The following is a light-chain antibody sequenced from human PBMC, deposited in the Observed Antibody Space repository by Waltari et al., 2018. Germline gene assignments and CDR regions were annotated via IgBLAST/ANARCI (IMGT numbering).Light chain of an antibody. CDR1: SSEVGGYNY. Sequence: CNGTSSEVGGYNYVSWYQQHPGKSPKLIIFDVSNRPSGVSSRFSGSKSGNTASLTISGLQAQDEADYYCSSYISSDTLELFGGGTSLTVL. CDR2: DVS. J-gene: IGLJ2*01. V-gene: IGLV2-14*03. CDR3: SSYISSDTLEL.